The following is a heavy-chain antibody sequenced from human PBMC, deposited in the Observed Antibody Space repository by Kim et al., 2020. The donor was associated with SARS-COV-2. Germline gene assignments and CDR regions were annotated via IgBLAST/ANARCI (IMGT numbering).Heavy chain of an antibody. CDR2: IKQDGSEI. V-gene: IGHV3-7*03. CDR3: ARDGSGTNGGAKYC. D-gene: IGHD7-27*01. Sequence: GGSLRLSCAASGFTFSSYWMSWVRQAPGKGLEWVANIKQDGSEIYYMDSVKGRFTISRDNAKNSLYLQMNSLRAEDTAVYYFARDGSGTNGGAKYCWGQGTLVTVSS. J-gene: IGHJ4*02. CDR1: GFTFSSYW.